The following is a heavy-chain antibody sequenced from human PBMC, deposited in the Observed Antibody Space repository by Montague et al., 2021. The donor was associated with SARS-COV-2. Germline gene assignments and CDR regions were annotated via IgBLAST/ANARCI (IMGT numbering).Heavy chain of an antibody. D-gene: IGHD3-10*01. CDR1: GGSISSSNYH. V-gene: IGHV4-39*01. J-gene: IGHJ5*02. CDR2: IYYSGXT. CDR3: ARYFSSSGHNWFDP. Sequence: SETLSLTCTVSGGSISSSNYHWGWIRQPPGKGLEWIGSIYYSGXTXYXXXXKXRVTISVDTSKNQFSLKLRSVTAADTAVYYCARYFSSSGHNWFDPWGQGTQVTVSA.